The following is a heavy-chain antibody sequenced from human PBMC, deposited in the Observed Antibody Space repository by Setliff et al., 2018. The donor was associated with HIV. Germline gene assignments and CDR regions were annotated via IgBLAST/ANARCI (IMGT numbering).Heavy chain of an antibody. V-gene: IGHV3-7*01. CDR2: IKQDGSEK. CDR3: AREWNGGYDY. J-gene: IGHJ4*02. CDR1: GFTFSNAW. Sequence: PGGSLRLSCAASGFTFSNAWMNWVRQAPGKGLEWVANIKQDGSEKYYVDSVKGRFTISRDNAKNSLYLQMNSLRAEDTAVYYCAREWNGGYDYWGQGTLVTVSS. D-gene: IGHD2-8*01.